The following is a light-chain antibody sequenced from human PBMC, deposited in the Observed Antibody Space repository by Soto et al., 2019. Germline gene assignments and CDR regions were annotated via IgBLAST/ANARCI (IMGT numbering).Light chain of an antibody. CDR1: GSNVGASYD. Sequence: QSVLTQPPSVSGAPGQTITMSCTGSGSNVGASYDVHWYQVLPGAGPRLLIYKNNNRPSGVPDRFSGSKSGTSASQAITGLRAEDEADYYCQSYDNILSGPLFGGGTKLTVL. CDR2: KNN. J-gene: IGLJ3*02. V-gene: IGLV1-40*01. CDR3: QSYDNILSGPL.